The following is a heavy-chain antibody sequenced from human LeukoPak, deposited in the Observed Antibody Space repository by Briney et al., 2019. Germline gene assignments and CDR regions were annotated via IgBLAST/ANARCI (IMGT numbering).Heavy chain of an antibody. V-gene: IGHV3-23*01. CDR1: GFTFSSYA. D-gene: IGHD6-19*01. CDR2: ISGSGGST. J-gene: IGHJ4*02. Sequence: PGGSLRFSCAASGFTFSSYAMSWVRQAPGKGLEWVSAISGSGGSTYYADSVKGRFTISRDNSKNTLYLQMNSLRAEDTAVYYCARQWPSRIAVAGTGDFDCWGQGTLVTVSS. CDR3: ARQWPSRIAVAGTGDFDC.